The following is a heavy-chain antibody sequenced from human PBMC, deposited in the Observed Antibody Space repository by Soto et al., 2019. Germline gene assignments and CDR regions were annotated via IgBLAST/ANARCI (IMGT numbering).Heavy chain of an antibody. CDR2: ISSSSSYI. Sequence: GGSLSLSCAASGFTFSSYSMNWVRQAPGKGLEWVSSISSSSSYIYYADSVKGRFTISRDNAKNSLYLQMNSLRVEDTAVYYCARVPTIFGVVTTYNGMDVWGQGTTVTVSS. D-gene: IGHD3-3*01. CDR1: GFTFSSYS. J-gene: IGHJ6*02. CDR3: ARVPTIFGVVTTYNGMDV. V-gene: IGHV3-21*04.